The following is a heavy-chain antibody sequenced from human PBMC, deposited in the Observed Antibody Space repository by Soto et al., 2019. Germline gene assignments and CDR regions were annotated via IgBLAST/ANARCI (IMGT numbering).Heavy chain of an antibody. V-gene: IGHV4-4*07. J-gene: IGHJ2*01. D-gene: IGHD6-13*01. CDR3: ARAAGYSDRALGHEWWYFDL. Sequence: SETLSLTCSVSGGCISRYYWSWIRQPAGKGLEWIGRIYNTGSTNYNPSLKSRVTMSVDTSKNQFSLRLKSVTAADTAVYYCARAAGYSDRALGHEWWYFDLWGRGSLVIVSS. CDR1: GGCISRYY. CDR2: IYNTGST.